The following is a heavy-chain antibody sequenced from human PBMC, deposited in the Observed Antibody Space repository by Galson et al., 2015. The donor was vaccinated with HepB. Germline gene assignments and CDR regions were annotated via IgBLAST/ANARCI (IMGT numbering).Heavy chain of an antibody. Sequence: SLRLSCAGSGFTFSRTGMTWVRQAPGKRLDCVSAISLSGSGKDYVDSVRGRFTISRDNSKNMLYLQMNDLRAEDTAVYYCAKGTTSIDYWGQGTLVTVSS. V-gene: IGHV3-23*01. CDR3: AKGTTSIDY. CDR2: ISLSGSGK. CDR1: GFTFSRTG. J-gene: IGHJ4*02. D-gene: IGHD1-1*01.